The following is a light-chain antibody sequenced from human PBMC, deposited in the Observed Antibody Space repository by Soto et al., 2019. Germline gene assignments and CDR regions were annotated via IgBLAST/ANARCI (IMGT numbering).Light chain of an antibody. V-gene: IGLV2-23*02. Sequence: QSALTQPASVSGSPGQSITISCTGTSSDVGSYNLVSWYQQYPDKAPKLMIYEVGKRPSGVSDRFSGSKSGSTASLTISGLQAEDEGDYFCCSYAGSRTWVFGGGTKLTVL. CDR3: CSYAGSRTWV. CDR1: SSDVGSYNL. J-gene: IGLJ3*02. CDR2: EVG.